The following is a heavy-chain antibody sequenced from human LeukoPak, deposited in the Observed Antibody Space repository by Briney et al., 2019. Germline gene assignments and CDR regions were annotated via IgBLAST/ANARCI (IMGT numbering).Heavy chain of an antibody. V-gene: IGHV1-2*02. D-gene: IGHD1-1*01. CDR1: GYTFTGYY. CDR2: INPNSGVT. CDR3: ARGKNDLSFDY. J-gene: IGHJ4*02. Sequence: ASVKVSCKASGYTFTGYYMHWVRQAPGQGLEWMGWINPNSGVTNYAQKFQGRVTMTRDTSISTAYMELSRLRPDDTAVYYCARGKNDLSFDYWGQGTLVTVSS.